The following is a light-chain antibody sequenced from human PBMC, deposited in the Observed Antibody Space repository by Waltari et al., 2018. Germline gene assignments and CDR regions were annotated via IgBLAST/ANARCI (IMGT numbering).Light chain of an antibody. CDR2: GAS. J-gene: IGKJ2*01. CDR1: QSIRSN. Sequence: EIVMTQSPATLSVSPGERATLSCRASQSIRSNLARYRQKPGQAPRLLIYGASFRATGIPARFSGSGSGTEFTLTISSLQSEDFAIYYCQQYDNWPPITFGQGTKLEMK. CDR3: QQYDNWPPIT. V-gene: IGKV3-15*01.